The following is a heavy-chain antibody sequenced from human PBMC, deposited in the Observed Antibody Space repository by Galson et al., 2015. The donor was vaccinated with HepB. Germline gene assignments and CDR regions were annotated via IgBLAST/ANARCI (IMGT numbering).Heavy chain of an antibody. CDR3: ARDLGTLFGVVVDAFDH. Sequence: SLRLSCAASGFTFSTYTMNWVRQAPGKGLEWVSSISPPGNDIYYADSVRGRFTVSRDNVDQSLYLQMNSLRPEDTALYYCARDLGTLFGVVVDAFDHWGQGTMVTVSS. CDR2: ISPPGNDI. CDR1: GFTFSTYT. J-gene: IGHJ3*01. V-gene: IGHV3-21*01. D-gene: IGHD3-3*01.